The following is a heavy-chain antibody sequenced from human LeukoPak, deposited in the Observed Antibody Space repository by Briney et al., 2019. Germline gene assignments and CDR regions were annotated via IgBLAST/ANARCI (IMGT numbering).Heavy chain of an antibody. D-gene: IGHD3-22*01. J-gene: IGHJ4*02. Sequence: VGSLRLSCAASGFPVSGYYMSWVRQAPGKGLEWVSVIYSGGTTYYADSVKGRFTISRDDSKNTLYLQMNSLRAEDTAVYYCARMLISSGYYVDYWGQGTLVTVSS. CDR3: ARMLISSGYYVDY. CDR1: GFPVSGYY. CDR2: IYSGGTT. V-gene: IGHV3-53*01.